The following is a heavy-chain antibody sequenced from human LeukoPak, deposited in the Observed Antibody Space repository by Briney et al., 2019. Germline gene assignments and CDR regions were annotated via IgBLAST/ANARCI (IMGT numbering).Heavy chain of an antibody. D-gene: IGHD3-22*01. CDR2: INPSGGST. Sequence: ASVKVSCKASGYTFTSYYMHWVRQAPGQGLEWMGIINPSGGSTSYAQKFQGRVTMTRDTSTSTVYMELSSLRSEDTAVYYYARAHYDSSGYYPTDFDYWGQGTLVTVSS. CDR3: ARAHYDSSGYYPTDFDY. CDR1: GYTFTSYY. V-gene: IGHV1-46*01. J-gene: IGHJ4*02.